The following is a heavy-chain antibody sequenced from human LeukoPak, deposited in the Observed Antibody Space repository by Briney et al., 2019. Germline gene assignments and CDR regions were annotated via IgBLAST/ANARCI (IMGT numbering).Heavy chain of an antibody. J-gene: IGHJ2*01. CDR3: ARDQPYGDYSAGFDL. D-gene: IGHD4-17*01. CDR1: GGSISSSNW. Sequence: SGTLSLTCAVSGGSISSSNWWSWVRPPPGKGLEWIGEIYHSGSTNYNPSLKSRVTISVDKSKNQFSLKLSSVTAADTAVYYCARDQPYGDYSAGFDLWGRGTLVTVSS. CDR2: IYHSGST. V-gene: IGHV4-4*02.